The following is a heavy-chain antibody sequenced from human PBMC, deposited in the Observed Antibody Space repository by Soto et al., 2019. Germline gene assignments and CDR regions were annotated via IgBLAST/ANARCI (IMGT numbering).Heavy chain of an antibody. J-gene: IGHJ2*01. D-gene: IGHD1-20*01. V-gene: IGHV4-31*03. Sequence: SETLSLTCTVSGGSINSGGYYWSWIRQHPGKGLEWIGYIYYSGSTYYNPSLKSRVAISVDMSKNQFSLKLSSVTAADTAVYYCAKGGDNSVWYLDLWGRGTLVTVSS. CDR2: IYYSGST. CDR1: GGSINSGGYY. CDR3: AKGGDNSVWYLDL.